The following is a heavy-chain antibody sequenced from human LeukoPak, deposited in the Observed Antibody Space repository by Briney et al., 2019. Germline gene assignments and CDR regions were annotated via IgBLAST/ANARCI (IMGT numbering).Heavy chain of an antibody. Sequence: GGSLRLSCAASGFTFSSYSMNWVRQAPGKGLEWVSSISSSSSYIYYADSVKGRFTISRDNAKNSLYLQMHSLRAEDTAVYYCARDISYYYDSSGYYCDYWGQGTLVTVSS. CDR2: ISSSSSYI. V-gene: IGHV3-21*01. J-gene: IGHJ4*02. D-gene: IGHD3-22*01. CDR3: ARDISYYYDSSGYYCDY. CDR1: GFTFSSYS.